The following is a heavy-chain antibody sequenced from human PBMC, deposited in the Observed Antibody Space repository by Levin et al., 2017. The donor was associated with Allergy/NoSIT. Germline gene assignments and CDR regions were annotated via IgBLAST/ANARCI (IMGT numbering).Heavy chain of an antibody. D-gene: IGHD6-13*01. V-gene: IGHV6-1*01. Sequence: TSETLSLTCAISGYSVSSNSAAWNWIRQSPSRGLEWLGRTYYRSKWYNDYAVSVKSRITINPDTSKNQSSLQLNSVTPEDTAVYYCARGITAAFDYWGQGTLVTVSS. J-gene: IGHJ4*02. CDR1: GYSVSSNSAA. CDR3: ARGITAAFDY. CDR2: TYYRSKWYN.